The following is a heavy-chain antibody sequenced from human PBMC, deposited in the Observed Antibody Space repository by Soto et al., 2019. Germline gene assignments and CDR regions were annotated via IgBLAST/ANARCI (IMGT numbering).Heavy chain of an antibody. J-gene: IGHJ4*02. CDR1: GYTLTELS. V-gene: IGHV1-24*01. CDR3: ATRNVYSGQTPFDY. D-gene: IGHD5-12*01. CDR2: FDPEDGET. Sequence: GASVKVSCKVSGYTLTELSMHWVRQAPGKGLEWMGGFDPEDGETIYAQKFQGRVTMTEDTSTDTAYMELSSLRSEDTAVYYCATRNVYSGQTPFDYWGQGTLVTVSS.